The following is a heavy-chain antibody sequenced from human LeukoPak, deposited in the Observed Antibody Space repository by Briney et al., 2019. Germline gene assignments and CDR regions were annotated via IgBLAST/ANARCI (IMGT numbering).Heavy chain of an antibody. CDR1: GFTFSDYY. CDR3: ARDMEGSIVVVPAGFDY. Sequence: GSLRLSCAASGFTFSDYYMSWIRQAPGKGLEWIGSIYYSGSTYYNPSLKSRVTISVDTSKNQFSLKLSSVTAADTAVYYCARDMEGSIVVVPAGFDYWGQGTLVTVSS. J-gene: IGHJ4*02. CDR2: IYYSGST. V-gene: IGHV4-38-2*02. D-gene: IGHD2-2*01.